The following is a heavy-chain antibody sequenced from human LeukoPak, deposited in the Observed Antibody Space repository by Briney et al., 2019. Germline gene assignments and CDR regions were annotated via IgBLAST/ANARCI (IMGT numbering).Heavy chain of an antibody. V-gene: IGHV3-30*04. Sequence: GGSLRLSCAASGFTFSSYAMHWVRQAPGKGLEWVAVISYDGSNKYYADSVKGRFTISRDNSKNTLYLQMNSLRAEDTAVYYCTTDVSGSTVTTGYWGQGTLVTVSS. CDR2: ISYDGSNK. CDR3: TTDVSGSTVTTGY. CDR1: GFTFSSYA. D-gene: IGHD4-17*01. J-gene: IGHJ4*02.